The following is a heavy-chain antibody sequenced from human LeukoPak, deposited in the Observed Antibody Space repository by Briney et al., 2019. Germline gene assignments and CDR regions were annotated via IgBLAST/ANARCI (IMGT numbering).Heavy chain of an antibody. CDR1: GFTVSGNY. J-gene: IGHJ5*02. CDR2: IYSGGGT. CDR3: ARGITGTNNWFDP. V-gene: IGHV3-66*02. D-gene: IGHD1/OR15-1a*01. Sequence: GGSLRLSCAPSGFTVSGNYMSWVRQAPGKGLEWVSLIYSGGGTYYANSVKGRFTISGDNSKNTLYLQMSSLRAEDTAVYYCARGITGTNNWFDPWGQGTLVTVSS.